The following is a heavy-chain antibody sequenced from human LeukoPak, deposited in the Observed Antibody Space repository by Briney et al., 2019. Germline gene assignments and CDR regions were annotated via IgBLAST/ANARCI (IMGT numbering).Heavy chain of an antibody. CDR3: ARDRSEGHDSSGPLDAFDV. J-gene: IGHJ3*01. CDR2: ISSSYTYI. D-gene: IGHD3-22*01. Sequence: GGSLRLSCSASGFTFSNYCMNWVRQAPGKGLEWVSSISSSYTYIYYADSMKGRFTISRDNARNSLYLQMNSLRADDTAVYYCARDRSEGHDSSGPLDAFDVWRQGTLVTVSS. CDR1: GFTFSNYC. V-gene: IGHV3-21*06.